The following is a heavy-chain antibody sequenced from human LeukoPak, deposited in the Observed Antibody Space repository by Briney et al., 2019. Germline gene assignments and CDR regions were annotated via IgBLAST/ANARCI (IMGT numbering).Heavy chain of an antibody. CDR2: IYYSGST. CDR1: GDSVSSNSYY. D-gene: IGHD4-17*01. V-gene: IGHV4-61*01. J-gene: IGHJ4*02. CDR3: ASMTTVTSFDY. Sequence: SETLSLTCTVSGDSVSSNSYYWSWIRQPPGKGLEWIGYIYYSGSTNYNPSLKSRVTISVDTSKNQFSLKLSSVTAADTAVYYCASMTTVTSFDYWGQGTLVTVSS.